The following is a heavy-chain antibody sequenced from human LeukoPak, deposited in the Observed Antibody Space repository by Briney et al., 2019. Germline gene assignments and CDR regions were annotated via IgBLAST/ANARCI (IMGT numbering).Heavy chain of an antibody. J-gene: IGHJ5*02. V-gene: IGHV4-34*01. CDR1: GGSFSGCY. CDR2: INHSGST. CDR3: ARSHRYSGSPPGWSWFDP. Sequence: SETLSLTCAVYGGSFSGCYWSWIRQPPGKGLEWIGEINHSGSTNYNPSLKSRVTISVDTSKNQFSLKLSSVTAADTAVYYCARSHRYSGSPPGWSWFDPWGQGTLVTVSS. D-gene: IGHD1-26*01.